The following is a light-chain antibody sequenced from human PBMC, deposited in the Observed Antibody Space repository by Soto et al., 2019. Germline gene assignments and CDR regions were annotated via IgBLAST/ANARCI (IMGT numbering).Light chain of an antibody. Sequence: QPVLTQSPSASASLGASVKLTCTLSSGHSSYAIAWHQQQPEKGPRYLMKLNSDGSHSKGDGIPDRFSGSSSGAERYRTISSLQSEDEADYYFQTWGTGIQVFGGWPKLTVL. CDR1: SGHSSYA. J-gene: IGLJ2*01. V-gene: IGLV4-69*01. CDR2: LNSDGSH. CDR3: QTWGTGIQV.